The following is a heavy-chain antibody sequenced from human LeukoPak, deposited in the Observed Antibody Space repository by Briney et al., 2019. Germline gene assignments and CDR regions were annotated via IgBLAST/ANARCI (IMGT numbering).Heavy chain of an antibody. CDR1: GFTFSNAW. J-gene: IGHJ4*02. CDR3: TTDPGGSGSPALQFAN. V-gene: IGHV3-15*01. D-gene: IGHD3-10*01. CDR2: IKSKTDGGTT. Sequence: PGGSLRLSCAASGFTFSNAWMSWVRQAPGKGLEWVGRIKSKTDGGTTDYAAPVKGRFTISRDDSKNTLSLQMNSLKTEDTAVYYCTTDPGGSGSPALQFANWGQGTLVTVSS.